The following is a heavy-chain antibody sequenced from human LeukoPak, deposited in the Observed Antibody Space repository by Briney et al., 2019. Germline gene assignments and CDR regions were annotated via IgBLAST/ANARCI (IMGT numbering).Heavy chain of an antibody. CDR3: ARDLAAGVPYNWFDP. V-gene: IGHV3-48*03. CDR2: ISSSGSTI. Sequence: PGGSLRLSCAASGFTFSSYEMNWVRQAPGKGLEWVSYISSSGSTIYYADSVKGRFTISRDNAKNSLYLQMNSPRAEDTAVYYCARDLAAGVPYNWFDPWGQGTLVTVSS. CDR1: GFTFSSYE. J-gene: IGHJ5*02. D-gene: IGHD6-13*01.